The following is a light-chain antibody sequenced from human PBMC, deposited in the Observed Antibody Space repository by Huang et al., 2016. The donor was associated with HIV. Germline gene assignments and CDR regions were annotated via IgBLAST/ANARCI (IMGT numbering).Light chain of an antibody. Sequence: DIVMTQSPDSLTVSLGERATIHCKSSQSLLYNSNKKNYLNWYQQKPGQPPKVLIYWASARESGVPERFSGSGSGTNFTLVIDSLQAEDVAIYYCQQYYSACWTFGRGTKLEI. CDR3: QQYYSACWT. CDR2: WAS. CDR1: QSLLYNSNKKNY. J-gene: IGKJ1*01. V-gene: IGKV4-1*01.